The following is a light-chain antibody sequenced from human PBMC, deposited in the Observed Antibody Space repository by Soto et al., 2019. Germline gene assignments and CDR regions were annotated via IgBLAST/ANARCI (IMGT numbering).Light chain of an antibody. J-gene: IGLJ2*01. V-gene: IGLV1-47*01. Sequence: QSVLTQPPSASGTPGQRVTISCSGSSSNIGSNYVYWHQQLPGTAPKLLIYRNNQRPSGVPDRFSGSKSGTSASLAISGLRSEDEADYYCVTWDDSLSGVVFGGGTKLTVL. CDR1: SSNIGSNY. CDR3: VTWDDSLSGVV. CDR2: RNN.